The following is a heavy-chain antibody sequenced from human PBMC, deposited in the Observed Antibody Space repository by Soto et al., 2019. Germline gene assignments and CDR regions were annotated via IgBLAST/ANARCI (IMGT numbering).Heavy chain of an antibody. CDR1: GFAFSSYG. CDR3: AKGSFYMVRGVIFYFDY. J-gene: IGHJ4*02. D-gene: IGHD3-10*01. V-gene: IGHV3-30*18. CDR2: ISYDGSNK. Sequence: QVQLVESGGGVVQPGRSLRLSCAASGFAFSSYGIHWVRQAPGKGLEWVAVISYDGSNKFYADSVKGRFTISRDNSKNTVYLQMDSLRVEDTAVSYCAKGSFYMVRGVIFYFDYWGQGTLVTVSS.